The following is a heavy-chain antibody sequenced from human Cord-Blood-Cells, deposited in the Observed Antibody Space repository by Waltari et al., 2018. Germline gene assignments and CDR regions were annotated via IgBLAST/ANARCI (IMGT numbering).Heavy chain of an antibody. CDR3: ARGPYGSGSYYNY. D-gene: IGHD3-10*01. V-gene: IGHV1-8*03. CDR2: MNPNSGNT. Sequence: QVQLVQSGAEVNKPGPSVTVTCKASGYTFTRYDINWVRQATGQGLEWMGWMNPNSGNTGYAQKFQGRVTITRNTSISTAYMELSSLRSEDTAVYYCARGPYGSGSYYNYWGQGTLVTVSS. CDR1: GYTFTRYD. J-gene: IGHJ4*02.